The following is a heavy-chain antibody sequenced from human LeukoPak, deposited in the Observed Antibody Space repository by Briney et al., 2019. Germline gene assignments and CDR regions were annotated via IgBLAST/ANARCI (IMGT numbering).Heavy chain of an antibody. Sequence: SQTLSLTCTVSGGSISSGGYYWSWIRQHRGKGLEWIGYIYYSGSTYYNPSLKSRVTISVDTSKNHFSLKLSSVTAADTAVYYCARVHQTGYSIFDIWGQGTMVTVSS. CDR3: ARVHQTGYSIFDI. CDR2: IYYSGST. V-gene: IGHV4-31*03. CDR1: GGSISSGGYY. D-gene: IGHD3-9*01. J-gene: IGHJ3*02.